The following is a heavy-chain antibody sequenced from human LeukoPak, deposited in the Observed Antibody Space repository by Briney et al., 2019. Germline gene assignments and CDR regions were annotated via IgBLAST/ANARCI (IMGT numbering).Heavy chain of an antibody. Sequence: PSETLSLTCTVSGYSISSGYYWGWIRQPPGKGLEWIGSIYHSGSTYYSPSLKSRVTISVDTSKNQFSLKLSSVTAADTAVYYCARGEVGATPGDYWGQGTLVTVSS. CDR1: GYSISSGYY. V-gene: IGHV4-38-2*02. CDR3: ARGEVGATPGDY. J-gene: IGHJ4*02. D-gene: IGHD1-26*01. CDR2: IYHSGST.